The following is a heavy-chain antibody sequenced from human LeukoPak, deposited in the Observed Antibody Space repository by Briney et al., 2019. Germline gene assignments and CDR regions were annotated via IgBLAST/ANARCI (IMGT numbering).Heavy chain of an antibody. Sequence: ASVKVSCKASGYTFTSYGISWVRQAPGQGLEWMGWISAYNGNTNYAQKLQGRVTMTTDTSTSTAYMELRSLRPDDTAVYYCARDEAGDCSSTSCPVDAFDIWGQGTMVTVSS. CDR3: ARDEAGDCSSTSCPVDAFDI. V-gene: IGHV1-18*01. J-gene: IGHJ3*02. D-gene: IGHD2-2*01. CDR1: GYTFTSYG. CDR2: ISAYNGNT.